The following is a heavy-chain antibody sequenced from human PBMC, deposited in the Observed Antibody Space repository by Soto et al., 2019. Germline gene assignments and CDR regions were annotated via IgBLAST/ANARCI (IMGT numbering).Heavy chain of an antibody. CDR1: GGSVSSGSYY. V-gene: IGHV4-61*01. J-gene: IGHJ5*02. D-gene: IGHD5-18*01. CDR2: IYYSGST. Sequence: SSETLSLTFTVSGGSVSSGSYYWSWIRQPPGKGLEWIGYIYYSGSTNYNPSLKSRVTISVDTSKNQFSLSLNFVTAADTAVYYCARGRGYSYGLDPWGQGSLVTVSS. CDR3: ARGRGYSYGLDP.